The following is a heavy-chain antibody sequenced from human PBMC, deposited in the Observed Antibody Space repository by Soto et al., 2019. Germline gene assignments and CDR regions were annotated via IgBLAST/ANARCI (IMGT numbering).Heavy chain of an antibody. Sequence: GGSLRLSCAASGFTFSDYYMSWIRQAPGKGLEWVSYISSSGSAIYYADSVKGRFTISRDNAKNSLYLQMNSLRAEDTAVYYCARDLIGTDYNYGMDVWGQGXTVTVYS. D-gene: IGHD3-16*01. CDR1: GFTFSDYY. CDR3: ARDLIGTDYNYGMDV. CDR2: ISSSGSAI. J-gene: IGHJ6*02. V-gene: IGHV3-11*01.